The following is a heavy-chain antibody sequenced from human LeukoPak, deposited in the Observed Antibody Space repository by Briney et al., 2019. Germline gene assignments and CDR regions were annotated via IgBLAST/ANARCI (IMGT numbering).Heavy chain of an antibody. CDR3: AREYCGGDCYPYYYYYYMDV. D-gene: IGHD2-21*01. V-gene: IGHV1-69*04. Sequence: ASVKVSCKASGGTFSSYTISWVRQAPGQGLEWMGRIIPILGIANYAQKFQGRVTITADKSTGTAYMELSSLRSEDTAVYYCAREYCGGDCYPYYYYYYMDVWGKXTTVTXSS. CDR1: GGTFSSYT. J-gene: IGHJ6*03. CDR2: IIPILGIA.